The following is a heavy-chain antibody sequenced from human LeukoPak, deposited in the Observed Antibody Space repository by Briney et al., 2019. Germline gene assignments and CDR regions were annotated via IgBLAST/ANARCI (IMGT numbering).Heavy chain of an antibody. CDR3: ARDHPFPSTHDSGMDV. J-gene: IGHJ6*02. CDR2: IKQDGSEK. CDR1: GFTFSSYW. Sequence: GGSLRLSCAASGFTFSSYWMSWVRQAPGKGLEWVANIKQDGSEKYYVDSVKGRFTISRDNAKNSLYLQMNSLRAEDTAVYYRARDHPFPSTHDSGMDVWGQGTTVTVSS. D-gene: IGHD3-22*01. V-gene: IGHV3-7*01.